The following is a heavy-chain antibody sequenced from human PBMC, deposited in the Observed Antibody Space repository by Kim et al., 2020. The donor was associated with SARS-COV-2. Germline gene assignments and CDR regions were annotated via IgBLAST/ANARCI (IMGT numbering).Heavy chain of an antibody. CDR3: ARNSNYYFDS. J-gene: IGHJ4*02. Sequence: GGSLRLSCAASGLTFSNYWMHWVRQAPGKGLVWVSGIRGDGSSTIYADSVKGRFTISRDNAKNTLYLQMNSLRAEDMAVYYCARNSNYYFDSWGQGTLVT. CDR2: IRGDGSST. V-gene: IGHV3-74*01. D-gene: IGHD4-4*01. CDR1: GLTFSNYW.